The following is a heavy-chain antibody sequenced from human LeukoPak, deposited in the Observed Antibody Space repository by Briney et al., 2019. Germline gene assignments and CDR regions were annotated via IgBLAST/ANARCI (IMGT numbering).Heavy chain of an antibody. J-gene: IGHJ4*02. Sequence: PSETLSLTCTVSGYSISSGYYWGWIRQPPGKGLEWRGSIYHSGSTYYNQSLKSRVTISGDTSKNQFSVKLSSVTAADTAVYYCARQPRVGWLQLSSIDYWGQGTLVTVSS. CDR1: GYSISSGYY. D-gene: IGHD5-24*01. CDR2: IYHSGST. V-gene: IGHV4-38-2*02. CDR3: ARQPRVGWLQLSSIDY.